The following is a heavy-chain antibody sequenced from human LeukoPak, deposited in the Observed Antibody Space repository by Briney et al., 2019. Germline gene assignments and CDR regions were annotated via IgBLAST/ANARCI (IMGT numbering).Heavy chain of an antibody. V-gene: IGHV3-33*06. D-gene: IGHD3-10*01. CDR1: GFSFSSYA. CDR3: AKDPFYYGTGGPT. J-gene: IGHJ4*02. CDR2: IWYDGSNQ. Sequence: GRSLRLSCAASGFSFSSYAMHWVRQAPGKGLEWVAVIWYDGSNQYYADSVRGRFTISRDNSKNTIFLRMNSLRADDTAVYYWAKDPFYYGTGGPTWGQGTLVTVPS.